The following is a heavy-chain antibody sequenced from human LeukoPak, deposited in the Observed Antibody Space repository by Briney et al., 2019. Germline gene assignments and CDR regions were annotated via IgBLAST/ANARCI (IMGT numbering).Heavy chain of an antibody. J-gene: IGHJ6*03. Sequence: GGSLRLSCAASGFTFSSYGMHWVRQAPGKGLEWVAVISYDGSNKYYADSVKGRFTISRDNSKNTLYLQMNSLRSEDTAVYYCARDFRAFSSGWSGYMDVWGKGTTVTVSS. V-gene: IGHV3-30*03. D-gene: IGHD6-19*01. CDR1: GFTFSSYG. CDR2: ISYDGSNK. CDR3: ARDFRAFSSGWSGYMDV.